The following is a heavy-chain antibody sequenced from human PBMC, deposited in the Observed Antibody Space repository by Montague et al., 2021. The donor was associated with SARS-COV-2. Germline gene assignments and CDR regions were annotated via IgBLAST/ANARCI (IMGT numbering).Heavy chain of an antibody. CDR2: INHSGST. J-gene: IGHJ6*02. CDR3: ARGRTVTTFYYYYCYGMDV. V-gene: IGHV4-34*01. CDR1: GGSFSGYY. Sequence: SETLSLTCAVYGGSFSGYYWSWIRQPPGKGLEWIGEINHSGSTXXXLSXXXRVTISVDTSKNQFSLKLSSVTAADTAVYYCARGRTVTTFYYYYCYGMDVWGQGTTVTVSS. D-gene: IGHD4-17*01.